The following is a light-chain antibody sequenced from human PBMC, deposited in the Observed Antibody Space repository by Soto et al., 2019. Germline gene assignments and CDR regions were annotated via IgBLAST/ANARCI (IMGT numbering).Light chain of an antibody. CDR3: QQYYTTPAIT. CDR2: WAS. CDR1: QSVLYSSDNRNY. J-gene: IGKJ5*01. Sequence: DIVMTQSPDSLAVPLGERATINCKSSQSVLYSSDNRNYFAWYQQKPGQPPKLLVNWASTRESGVPARFSGSWSGTDFTLPISSLQAEDVAVYYCQQYYTTPAITFGQGTRLEIK. V-gene: IGKV4-1*01.